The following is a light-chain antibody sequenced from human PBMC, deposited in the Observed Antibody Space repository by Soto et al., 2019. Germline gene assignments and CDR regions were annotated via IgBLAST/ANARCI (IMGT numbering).Light chain of an antibody. V-gene: IGLV2-11*01. Sequence: QSALTQPRSVSGSPGQSVTISCTGTSSDVGSYNHVSWYQQYAGKAPKVMIYEVDKRSSTVPDRFSGSKSGNTASLTISGLRAEDEADYYCSSYAGFYSVLFGGGTMVTVL. CDR1: SSDVGSYNH. J-gene: IGLJ2*01. CDR2: EVD. CDR3: SSYAGFYSVL.